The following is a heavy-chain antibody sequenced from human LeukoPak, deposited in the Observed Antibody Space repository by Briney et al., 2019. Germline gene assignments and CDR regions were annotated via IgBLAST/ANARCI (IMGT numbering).Heavy chain of an antibody. V-gene: IGHV3-23*01. D-gene: IGHD5-18*01. J-gene: IGHJ2*01. Sequence: GGSLRLSCAASGFPFSSYAMSWVRQAPGKGLEWVSAIGGSGGTTYYADSVKGRFTISRDNSKNTLYLQMNSLRAEDTAVYYCARDTASSWWYFDLWGRGTLVTVSS. CDR2: IGGSGGTT. CDR1: GFPFSSYA. CDR3: ARDTASSWWYFDL.